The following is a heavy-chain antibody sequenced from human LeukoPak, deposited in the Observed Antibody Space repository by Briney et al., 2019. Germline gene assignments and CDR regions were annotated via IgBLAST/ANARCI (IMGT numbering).Heavy chain of an antibody. CDR3: ATSASGYSSPFDY. D-gene: IGHD6-13*01. J-gene: IGHJ4*02. CDR1: GFTFSSYD. Sequence: GGSLRLSCAASGFTFSSYDMSWVRQAPGKGLEWVSFIRSDGGSTLYADSVKGRFTISRDNSKNTLYAEMTSLRAEDTAVYYCATSASGYSSPFDYWGQGTLVTVSS. CDR2: IRSDGGST. V-gene: IGHV3-23*01.